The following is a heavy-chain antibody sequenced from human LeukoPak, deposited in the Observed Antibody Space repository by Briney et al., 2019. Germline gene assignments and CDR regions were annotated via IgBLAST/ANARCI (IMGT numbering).Heavy chain of an antibody. CDR3: AKDRGDYSNYRPYYFDY. Sequence: GGSLRLSCAASGFTFSSYAMSWVRQAPGKGLEWVSAISGSGGNTYYADSVKGRFTISRDNSKNTLYLQMNSLRAEDTAVYYCAKDRGDYSNYRPYYFDYWGQGTLVTVSS. D-gene: IGHD4-11*01. V-gene: IGHV3-23*01. CDR1: GFTFSSYA. CDR2: ISGSGGNT. J-gene: IGHJ4*02.